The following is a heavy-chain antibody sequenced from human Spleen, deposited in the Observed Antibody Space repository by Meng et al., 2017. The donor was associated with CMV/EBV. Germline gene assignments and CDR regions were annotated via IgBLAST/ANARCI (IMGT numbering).Heavy chain of an antibody. J-gene: IGHJ4*02. CDR1: GDSVSSNSAA. V-gene: IGHV6-1*01. CDR2: TYYRSKWYN. D-gene: IGHD3-3*01. CDR3: ARAASSETDFWSGYDFDY. Sequence: SQTLSLTCAISGDSVSSNSAAWNWIRQYPSRGLEWLGRTYYRSKWYNDYAVSVKSRITINPDTSKNQFSLKLSSATAADTAVYYWARAASSETDFWSGYDFDYWGQGTLVTVSS.